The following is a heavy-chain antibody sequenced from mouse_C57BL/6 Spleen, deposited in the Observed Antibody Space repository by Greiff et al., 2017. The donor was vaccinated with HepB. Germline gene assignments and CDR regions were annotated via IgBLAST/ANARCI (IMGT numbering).Heavy chain of an antibody. CDR2: IYPRSGNT. V-gene: IGHV1-81*01. CDR1: GYTFTSYG. Sequence: VQLVESGAELARPGASVKLSCKASGYTFTSYGISWVKQRTGQGLEWIGEIYPRSGNTYYNEKFKGKATLTADKSSSTAYMELRSLTSEDSAVYFCARSGEIYYDSLYYFDYWGQGTTLTVSS. CDR3: ARSGEIYYDSLYYFDY. J-gene: IGHJ2*01. D-gene: IGHD2-4*01.